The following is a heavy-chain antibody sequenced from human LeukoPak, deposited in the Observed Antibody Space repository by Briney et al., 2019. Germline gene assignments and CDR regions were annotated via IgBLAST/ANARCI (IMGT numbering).Heavy chain of an antibody. D-gene: IGHD2-2*01. Sequence: ASVKVSCKACGYTFTSYYMHCVRQAPGQGLEWMGVINPSGGSTSYAQKFQGRVTMTRDTSTSTVYMELSSLRSEDTAVYYCAREPPDCSSTSCYGIGYMDVWGKGTTVTISS. V-gene: IGHV1-46*01. CDR3: AREPPDCSSTSCYGIGYMDV. J-gene: IGHJ6*03. CDR2: INPSGGST. CDR1: GYTFTSYY.